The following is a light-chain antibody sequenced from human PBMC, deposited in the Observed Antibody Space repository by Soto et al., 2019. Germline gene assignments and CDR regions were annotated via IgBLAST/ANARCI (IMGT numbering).Light chain of an antibody. Sequence: QAVVTQEPSLTVSPGGTVTLTCGSSTGAVTSGHYPYWFQQKPGQAPRTRIFDTSNKHSWTPARFSGSLLGDKAALTLSGAQPEDEADYYCLLSYSGTNWVFGGGTKLTVL. CDR1: TGAVTSGHY. CDR2: DTS. V-gene: IGLV7-46*01. J-gene: IGLJ3*02. CDR3: LLSYSGTNWV.